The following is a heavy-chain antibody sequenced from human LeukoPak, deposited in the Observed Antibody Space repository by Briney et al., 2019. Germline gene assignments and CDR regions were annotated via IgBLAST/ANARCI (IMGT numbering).Heavy chain of an antibody. D-gene: IGHD3-10*01. J-gene: IGHJ4*02. CDR2: IYYSGST. Sequence: SETLSLTCTVSGGSISSYYWSWIRQPPGKGLEWIGYIYYSGSTNYNPSLKSRVTISVDTSKNQFSLKLSSVTAADTAVYYCARDLNGPGSYPFDYWGQGTLVTVSS. V-gene: IGHV4-59*01. CDR1: GGSISSYY. CDR3: ARDLNGPGSYPFDY.